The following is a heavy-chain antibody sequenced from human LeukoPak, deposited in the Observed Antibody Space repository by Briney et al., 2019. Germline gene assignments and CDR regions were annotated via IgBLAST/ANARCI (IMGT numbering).Heavy chain of an antibody. CDR1: GGSISSYY. J-gene: IGHJ4*02. D-gene: IGHD5-18*01. CDR3: ARRGYSYAPFDY. CDR2: IYYSGST. Sequence: SETLSPTCTVSGGSISSYYWSWIRQPPGKGLEWIGYIYYSGSTNYNPSLKSRVTISVDTSKNQFPLKLSSVTAADTAVYYCARRGYSYAPFDYWGQGTLVTVSS. V-gene: IGHV4-59*01.